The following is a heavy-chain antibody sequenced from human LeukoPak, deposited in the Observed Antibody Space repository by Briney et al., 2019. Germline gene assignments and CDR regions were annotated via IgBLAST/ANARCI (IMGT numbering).Heavy chain of an antibody. J-gene: IGHJ4*02. V-gene: IGHV4-4*07. CDR2: MYSSGSS. CDR3: ARGKYCGGDCYFDY. Sequence: SETLSLTCTVSGGSISSYYWSWIRQPAGKGLEWIGRMYSSGSSNYNPSLKSRVTMSIDTSKNQFSLKLSSMTVADTAVYYCARGKYCGGDCYFDYWGQGSLVTVSS. CDR1: GGSISSYY. D-gene: IGHD2-21*02.